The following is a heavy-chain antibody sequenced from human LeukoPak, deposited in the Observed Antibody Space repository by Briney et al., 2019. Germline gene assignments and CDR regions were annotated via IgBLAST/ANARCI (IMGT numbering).Heavy chain of an antibody. Sequence: GGSLRLSCAASGFTFSSYSMNWVRQAPGKGLEWVSSISSGSSYIYYADSVKGRFTISRDNAKDSLYLQMNSLRAEDTAVYYCARESHGDHTGDYWGQGTLVTVSS. D-gene: IGHD4-17*01. V-gene: IGHV3-21*01. CDR2: ISSGSSYI. J-gene: IGHJ4*02. CDR1: GFTFSSYS. CDR3: ARESHGDHTGDY.